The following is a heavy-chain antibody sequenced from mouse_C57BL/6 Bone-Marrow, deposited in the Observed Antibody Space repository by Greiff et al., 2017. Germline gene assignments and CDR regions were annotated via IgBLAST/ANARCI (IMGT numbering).Heavy chain of an antibody. J-gene: IGHJ4*01. Sequence: VKLQQPGAELVMPGASVKLSCKASGYTFTSYWMHWVKQRPGQGLEWIGEIDPSDSYTNYNQKFKGKSTLTVDKSSSTAYMQLSSLTSEDSAGYYCARGIYYGKGDYAIDYWGQGTSVTVSS. CDR2: IDPSDSYT. CDR3: ARGIYYGKGDYAIDY. D-gene: IGHD2-1*01. V-gene: IGHV1-69*01. CDR1: GYTFTSYW.